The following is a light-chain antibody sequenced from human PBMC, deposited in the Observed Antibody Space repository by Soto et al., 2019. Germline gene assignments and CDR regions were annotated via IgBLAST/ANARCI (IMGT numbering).Light chain of an antibody. J-gene: IGKJ5*01. CDR3: QQYNNWFSIT. CDR1: QSVSGY. CDR2: GAS. V-gene: IGKV3-15*01. Sequence: EIVMTQSPATLSVSPGERATLSCRASQSVSGYLAWYQQKPGQAPRLLIYGASTRANGIPARFSGSGSGTEFTLTISSLQSEDFAVYYCQQYNNWFSITFGQGTRLEIK.